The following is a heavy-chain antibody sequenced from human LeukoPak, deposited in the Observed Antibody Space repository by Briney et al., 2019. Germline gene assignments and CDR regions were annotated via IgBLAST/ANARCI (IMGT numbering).Heavy chain of an antibody. CDR3: ARFPTHYDFWSGYYSPLVS. CDR2: ISAYNGNT. Sequence: ASVKVSCKASGYTFTSYGISWVRQAPGQGLEWMGWISAYNGNTNYAQKLQGRVTMTTDTSTSTAYMELRSLRSDDTAVYYCARFPTHYDFWSGYYSPLVSWGQGTLVTVSS. J-gene: IGHJ5*02. CDR1: GYTFTSYG. V-gene: IGHV1-18*01. D-gene: IGHD3-3*01.